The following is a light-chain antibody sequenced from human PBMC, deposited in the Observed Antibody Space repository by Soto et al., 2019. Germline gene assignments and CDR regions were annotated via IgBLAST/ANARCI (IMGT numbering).Light chain of an antibody. V-gene: IGKV3-20*01. CDR3: QQSGSSRT. Sequence: DIVSTPSQGTLSLSPGERATLSCRASQSVSSTFLAWYQQKPGQAPRLLIYDTSSRATGIPDRFSGSGSGTDFTLTISRLEPEDFAVYYCQQSGSSRTFGQGTKVDIK. CDR1: QSVSSTF. CDR2: DTS. J-gene: IGKJ1*01.